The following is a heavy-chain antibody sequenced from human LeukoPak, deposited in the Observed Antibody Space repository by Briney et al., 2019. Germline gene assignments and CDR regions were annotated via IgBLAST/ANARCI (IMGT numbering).Heavy chain of an antibody. CDR1: GGSFSGYY. CDR2: INHSGST. V-gene: IGHV4-34*01. Sequence: KSSETLSLTCAVYGGSFSGYYWSWIRQPPGKGLEWIGEINHSGSTNYNPSLKSRVTISVDTSKNQFSLKLSSVTAADTAVYYCARSKFYGDYVRDAFDIWGQGTMVTVSS. CDR3: ARSKFYGDYVRDAFDI. D-gene: IGHD4-17*01. J-gene: IGHJ3*02.